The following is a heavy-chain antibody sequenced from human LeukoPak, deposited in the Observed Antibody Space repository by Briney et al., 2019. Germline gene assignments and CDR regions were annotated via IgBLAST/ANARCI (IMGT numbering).Heavy chain of an antibody. J-gene: IGHJ4*02. CDR3: AKDRHSSSWYGPYFDY. CDR2: ISWNSGSI. CDR1: GFTFDDYA. V-gene: IGHV3-9*01. Sequence: PGGSLRLSCAASGFTFDDYAMHWVRQAPGKGLEWVSGISWNSGSIGYADSVKGRFTISRDNAKNSLYLQMNSLRAEDTALYYCAKDRHSSSWYGPYFDYWGQGTLVTVSS. D-gene: IGHD6-13*01.